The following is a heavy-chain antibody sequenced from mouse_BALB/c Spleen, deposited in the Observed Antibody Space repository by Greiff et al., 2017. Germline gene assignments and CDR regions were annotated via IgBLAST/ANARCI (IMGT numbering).Heavy chain of an antibody. D-gene: IGHD1-2*01. J-gene: IGHJ2*01. V-gene: IGHV3-2*02. CDR3: ASGGYDY. Sequence: EVQRVESGPGLVKPSQSLSLTCTVTGYSITSDYAWNWIRQFPGNKLEWMGYISYSGSTSYNPSLKSRISITRDTSKNQFFLQLNSVTTEDTATYYCASGGYDYWGQGTTLTVSS. CDR1: GYSITSDYA. CDR2: ISYSGST.